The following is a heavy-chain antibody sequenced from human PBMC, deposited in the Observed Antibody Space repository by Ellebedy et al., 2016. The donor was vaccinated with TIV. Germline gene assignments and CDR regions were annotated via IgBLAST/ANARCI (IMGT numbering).Heavy chain of an antibody. Sequence: ASVKVSCXASGYTFTNYAMHWVRQAPGQRLEWMGWINAGNGNTKYSQKFQGRVTMTRDTSTSTVYMELSSLRSEDTAVYYCARETSGSYYFDYWGQGTLVTVSS. CDR2: INAGNGNT. CDR3: ARETSGSYYFDY. J-gene: IGHJ4*02. CDR1: GYTFTNYA. D-gene: IGHD1-26*01. V-gene: IGHV1-3*01.